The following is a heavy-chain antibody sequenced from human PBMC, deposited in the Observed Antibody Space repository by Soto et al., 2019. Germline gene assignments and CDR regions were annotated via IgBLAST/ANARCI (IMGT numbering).Heavy chain of an antibody. V-gene: IGHV1-46*03. Sequence: ASVKVSCKASGYTFTSYDMHWVRQAPGQGLEWMGVINPSGGSTTYAQKFQGRVTMTRDTSTRTVYMELSSLRFEDTAVYSCARSDDFGATSLDYWGQGPLVSVSS. J-gene: IGHJ4*02. D-gene: IGHD4-17*01. CDR2: INPSGGST. CDR3: ARSDDFGATSLDY. CDR1: GYTFTSYD.